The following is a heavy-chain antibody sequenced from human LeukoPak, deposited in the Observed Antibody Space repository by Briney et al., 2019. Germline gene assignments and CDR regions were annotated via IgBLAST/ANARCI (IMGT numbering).Heavy chain of an antibody. V-gene: IGHV1-2*02. CDR1: GYTFTGYY. CDR3: ARSDSFGDYVDY. Sequence: ASVKVSCKASGYTFTGYYMHWVRQVPGQGLEWMGWINSNSGDTNYAQKFQGRVTMTTDTSTSTAYMELRSLRSDDTAVYFCARSDSFGDYVDYWGQGSLVTVSS. D-gene: IGHD2-15*01. J-gene: IGHJ4*02. CDR2: INSNSGDT.